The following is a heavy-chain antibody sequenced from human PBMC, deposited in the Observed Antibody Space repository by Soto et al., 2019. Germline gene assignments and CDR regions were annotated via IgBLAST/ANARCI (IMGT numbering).Heavy chain of an antibody. CDR3: TRGPRSTSTGTGAF. V-gene: IGHV3-74*01. D-gene: IGHD1-1*01. CDR2: INDDGSST. CDR1: GFTFSMYW. J-gene: IGHJ4*02. Sequence: PGGSLRLSXEASGFTFSMYWMHWVRQVPGKGPEWVSRINDDGSSTNYADSVKGRFTISRDNAKNTLYLQMNALRAEDTAVYYCTRGPRSTSTGTGAFWGQGTLVTVSS.